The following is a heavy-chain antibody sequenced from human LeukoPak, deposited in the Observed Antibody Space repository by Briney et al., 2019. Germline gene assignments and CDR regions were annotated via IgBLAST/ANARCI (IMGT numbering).Heavy chain of an antibody. CDR1: GFTFSSYG. V-gene: IGHV3-30*18. CDR2: ISFEGSNK. J-gene: IGHJ4*02. CDR3: AKGSSGWYGYFDH. D-gene: IGHD6-19*01. Sequence: GGSLRLSCAASGFTFSSYGMHWVRQAPGKGLEWVAVISFEGSNKYYGESVKGRLTISRDNSKNTLYLQMNSLRAEDTAVYYCAKGSSGWYGYFDHWGQGTLVTVSS.